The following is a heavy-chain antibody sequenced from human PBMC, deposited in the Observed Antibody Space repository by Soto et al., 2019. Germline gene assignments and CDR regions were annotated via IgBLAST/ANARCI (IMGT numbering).Heavy chain of an antibody. CDR1: GFTFDDYA. Sequence: EVQLVESGGGLVQPGRSLRLSCAASGFTFDDYAMHWVRQAPGKGLEWVSGISWNSGSIGYADSVKGRFTISRDNAKNSLYLQMNSLRAEDTALYYCAKDIAPYSSDAMDYWGQGTLVTVSS. J-gene: IGHJ4*02. CDR3: AKDIAPYSSDAMDY. D-gene: IGHD6-25*01. V-gene: IGHV3-9*01. CDR2: ISWNSGSI.